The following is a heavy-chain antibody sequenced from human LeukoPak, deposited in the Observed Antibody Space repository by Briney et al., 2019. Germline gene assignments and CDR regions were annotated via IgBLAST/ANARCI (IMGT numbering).Heavy chain of an antibody. CDR1: GASISSYY. CDR3: ARDGLYGDPSDS. D-gene: IGHD4-17*01. J-gene: IGHJ4*02. CDR2: IYTSGST. V-gene: IGHV4-4*07. Sequence: SETLSLTCTVSGASISSYYWSWIRQPAGKGLEWIGRIYTSGSTNFNPSLKSRLIMSVDTSQNQFSPKLSSVTAADTAVYYCARDGLYGDPSDSWGQGTLVTVSS.